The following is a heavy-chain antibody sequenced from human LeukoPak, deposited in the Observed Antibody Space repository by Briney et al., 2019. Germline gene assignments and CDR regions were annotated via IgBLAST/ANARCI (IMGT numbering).Heavy chain of an antibody. CDR1: GFTFSSYA. Sequence: GGSPRLSCAASGFTFSSYAMNWVRQAPGKGLEYVSAISSNGGSTYYANSVKGRFTISRDNSKNTLYPQMGSLRAEDMAVYYCARDHGHCSSTSCYLAFDYWGQGTLVTVSS. CDR3: ARDHGHCSSTSCYLAFDY. D-gene: IGHD2-2*01. V-gene: IGHV3-64*01. CDR2: ISSNGGST. J-gene: IGHJ4*02.